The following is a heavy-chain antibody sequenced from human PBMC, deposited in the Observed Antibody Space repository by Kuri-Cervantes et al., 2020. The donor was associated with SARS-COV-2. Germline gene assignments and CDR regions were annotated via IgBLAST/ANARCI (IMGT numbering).Heavy chain of an antibody. D-gene: IGHD2/OR15-2a*01. J-gene: IGHJ6*02. Sequence: GESLKISCAVSGFTFSNYAMHWVRQAPGEGLEWVAVISYDGSSKYYADSVKGRFTISRDNPKNTLYLQMNRLTIEDTAVYYCARVYEYVRLAWGMDVWGQGTTVTVSS. CDR3: ARVYEYVRLAWGMDV. V-gene: IGHV3-30*04. CDR1: GFTFSNYA. CDR2: ISYDGSSK.